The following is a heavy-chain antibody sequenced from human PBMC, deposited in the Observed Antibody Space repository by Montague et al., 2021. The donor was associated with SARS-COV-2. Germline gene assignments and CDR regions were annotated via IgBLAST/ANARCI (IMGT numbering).Heavy chain of an antibody. D-gene: IGHD2-15*01. CDR3: SRGYCGGGSCYVFDY. V-gene: IGHV6-1*01. CDR2: TYYRSKWYN. J-gene: IGHJ4*02. Sequence: CAISGDSVSSNRAAWNWLRQSPGRGLEWPGRTYYRSKWYNDYAVSLEXXITINPDTSKNQFSLQLKSVTPEDTAVYYCSRGYCGGGSCYVFDYWGQGTLVTVSS. CDR1: GDSVSSNRAA.